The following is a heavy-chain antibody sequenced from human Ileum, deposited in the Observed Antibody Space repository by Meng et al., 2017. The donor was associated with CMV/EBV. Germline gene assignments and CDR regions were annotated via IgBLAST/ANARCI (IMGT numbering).Heavy chain of an antibody. Sequence: GESLKISCAASGFTFSSYAMTWVRQAPGKGLEWLSAISGSGGATYYADSVKGRFTISRDNSKNTLYLQMNNLRDDDTAIYYCAKRNDFWSGYSETDSWGQGTLVTVSS. J-gene: IGHJ4*02. V-gene: IGHV3-23*01. CDR2: ISGSGGAT. CDR3: AKRNDFWSGYSETDS. D-gene: IGHD3-3*01. CDR1: GFTFSSYA.